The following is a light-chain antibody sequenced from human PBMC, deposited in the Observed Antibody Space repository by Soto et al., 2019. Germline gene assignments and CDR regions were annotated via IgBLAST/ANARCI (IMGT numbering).Light chain of an antibody. CDR2: GAS. CDR1: QSVDSSY. CDR3: QHYGNSHMYT. V-gene: IGKV3-20*01. Sequence: EIVLTQSPGTLSLSPGERATLSCRASQSVDSSYLAWYQQKPGQAPRLLIYGASSRATGIPDRFSGSGSGTDFTLTISRLEPEDFVVFYCQHYGNSHMYTFGQGTKLEIK. J-gene: IGKJ2*01.